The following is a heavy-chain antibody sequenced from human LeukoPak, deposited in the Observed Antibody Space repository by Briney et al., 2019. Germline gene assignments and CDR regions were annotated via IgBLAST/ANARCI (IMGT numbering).Heavy chain of an antibody. D-gene: IGHD3-10*01. J-gene: IGHJ4*02. V-gene: IGHV3-30*18. CDR3: AKDLDGSGSYIDY. CDR1: GFTFSSYG. Sequence: GGSLRLSCAASGFTFSSYGMHWVRQAPDKGLEWVAVISYDGSNKYYADSVKGRFTISRDNSKNTLYLQMNSLRAEDTAVYYCAKDLDGSGSYIDYWGQGTLVTVSS. CDR2: ISYDGSNK.